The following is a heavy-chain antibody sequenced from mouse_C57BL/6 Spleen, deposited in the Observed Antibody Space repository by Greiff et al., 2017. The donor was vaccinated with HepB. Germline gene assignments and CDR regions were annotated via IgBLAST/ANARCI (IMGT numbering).Heavy chain of an antibody. CDR1: GYTFTSYW. CDR3: ARPGDYYGSSSFDY. D-gene: IGHD1-1*01. J-gene: IGHJ2*01. V-gene: IGHV1-50*01. CDR2: IDPSDSYT. Sequence: QVQLQQPGAELVKPGASVKLSCKASGYTFTSYWMQWVKQRPGQGLEWIGEIDPSDSYTNYNQKFKGKATLTVDTSTSTAYMQLISLTSEDSAVYYCARPGDYYGSSSFDYWGQGTTLTVSS.